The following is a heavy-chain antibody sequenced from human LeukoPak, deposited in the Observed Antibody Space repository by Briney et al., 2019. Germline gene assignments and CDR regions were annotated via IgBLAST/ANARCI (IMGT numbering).Heavy chain of an antibody. J-gene: IGHJ4*02. CDR1: RFTYSSHA. V-gene: IGHV3-66*01. D-gene: IGHD6-19*01. CDR2: IYSGGIT. CDR3: ARVSQWLPDY. Sequence: PGRSLRLSCVVSRFTYSSHAMSWVRQAPGKGLEWVSVIYSGGITDYADSVKDRFTISRDSSKNTLYLQMNSLRAEDTAVYYCARVSQWLPDYWGQGTLVTVSS.